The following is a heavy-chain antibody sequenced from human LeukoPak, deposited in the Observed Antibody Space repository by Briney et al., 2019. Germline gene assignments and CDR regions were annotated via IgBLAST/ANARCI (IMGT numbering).Heavy chain of an antibody. J-gene: IGHJ4*02. CDR2: IYTSGST. Sequence: TSSETLSLTCTVSSASISSYYCNWIRQPPGKGLEWIGRIYTSGSTNYNPSLKSRVTMSVDTSKNQFSLQLSSVTAADTAVYYCRGVRFGELFDYWGQGTLVTVSS. V-gene: IGHV4-4*07. CDR1: SASISSYY. CDR3: RGVRFGELFDY. D-gene: IGHD3-10*01.